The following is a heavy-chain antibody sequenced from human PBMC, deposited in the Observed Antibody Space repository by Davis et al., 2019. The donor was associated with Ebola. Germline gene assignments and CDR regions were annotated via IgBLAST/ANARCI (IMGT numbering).Heavy chain of an antibody. CDR1: GGTFSSYA. CDR3: ASSSRRYFDY. Sequence: SVQVSCKASGGTFSSYAISWVRQAPGQGLEWMGGIIPIFGTANYAQKFQGRVTITADKSTSTAYMELSSLRSEDTAVYYCASSSRRYFDYWGQGTLVTVSS. V-gene: IGHV1-69*06. D-gene: IGHD6-6*01. J-gene: IGHJ4*02. CDR2: IIPIFGTA.